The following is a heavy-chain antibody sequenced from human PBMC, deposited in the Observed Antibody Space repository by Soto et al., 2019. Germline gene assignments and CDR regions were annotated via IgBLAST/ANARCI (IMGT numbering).Heavy chain of an antibody. V-gene: IGHV1-24*01. CDR1: GYTLTELS. CDR3: ATISVGYCSSTSCYAGAWFDP. CDR2: FDPEDGET. Sequence: ASVKVSCKVSGYTLTELSMHWVRQAPGKGLEWMGGFDPEDGETIYAQKFQGRVTMTEDTSTDTAYMELSSLRSEDTAVYYCATISVGYCSSTSCYAGAWFDPWGQGTLVTVSS. D-gene: IGHD2-2*01. J-gene: IGHJ5*02.